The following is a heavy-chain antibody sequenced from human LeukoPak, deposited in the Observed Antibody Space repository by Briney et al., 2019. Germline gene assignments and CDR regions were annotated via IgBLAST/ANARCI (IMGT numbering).Heavy chain of an antibody. D-gene: IGHD3-22*01. CDR2: IYYSGST. CDR3: ARDTRDYYDSSGYYYYFDY. J-gene: IGHJ4*02. V-gene: IGHV4-31*03. CDR1: GGSISSGGYY. Sequence: SETLSLTCTVSGGSISSGGYYWSWIRQHPGKGLEWIGYIYYSGSTYYNPSLKSRVTISVDTSKNQFSLKLSSVTAADTAVYYCARDTRDYYDSSGYYYYFDYWGQGTLVTVSS.